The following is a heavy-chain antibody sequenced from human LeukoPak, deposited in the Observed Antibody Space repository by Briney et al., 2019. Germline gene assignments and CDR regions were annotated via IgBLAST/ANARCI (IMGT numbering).Heavy chain of an antibody. CDR3: ASPAKYSDTWYFDY. Sequence: PGGSLRLSCAASGFTFSNYWMSWVRQAPGKGLEWVANIKQDGTENYYVDSVKGRFTISRDNAKNSLYLQMSSLSAEDTAVYYGASPAKYSDTWYFDYWGQGTLVTVSS. J-gene: IGHJ4*02. CDR2: IKQDGTEN. V-gene: IGHV3-7*01. D-gene: IGHD6-6*01. CDR1: GFTFSNYW.